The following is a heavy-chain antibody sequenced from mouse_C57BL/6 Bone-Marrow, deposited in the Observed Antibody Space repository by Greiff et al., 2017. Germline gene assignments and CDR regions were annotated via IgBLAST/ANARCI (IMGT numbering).Heavy chain of an antibody. CDR2: ISSGGSYT. CDR1: GFTFSSYG. CDR3: ARRDYSNYEGAMDY. D-gene: IGHD2-5*01. J-gene: IGHJ4*01. Sequence: DVMLVESGGDLVKPGGSLKLSCAASGFTFSSYGMSWVRQTPDKRLEWVATISSGGSYTYYPDSVKVRFTISRDNAKNTLYLQMSSLKSKDTSMYYYARRDYSNYEGAMDYWSQGTSVTVSS. V-gene: IGHV5-6*02.